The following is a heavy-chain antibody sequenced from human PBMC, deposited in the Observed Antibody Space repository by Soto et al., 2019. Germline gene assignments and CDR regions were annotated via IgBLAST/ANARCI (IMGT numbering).Heavy chain of an antibody. V-gene: IGHV4-30-2*01. J-gene: IGHJ5*02. CDR1: GGSLSSSNYF. CDR3: ARVLRNHWFDP. Sequence: TPSLPCPVSGGSLSSSNYFWGWIRQPPGKGLEWIGYIYHSGSTYYNPSPKSRVTISVDRSKNQFSLKLSSVTAADTAVYYCARVLRNHWFDPWGQGTLVTVS. CDR2: IYHSGST.